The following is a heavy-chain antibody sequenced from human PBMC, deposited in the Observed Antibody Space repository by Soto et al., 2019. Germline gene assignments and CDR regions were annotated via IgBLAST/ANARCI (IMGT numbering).Heavy chain of an antibody. Sequence: RLSCAASGFTFSSYSMNWVRQAPGKGLEWVSSISRSSSYIYYADSVRGRFTISRHNAQNPLYLQMNRLSAEDTAVYYCPRGKDVLRYFDSSPSFDYWGQGPLVTVSS. V-gene: IGHV3-21*01. CDR2: ISRSSSYI. J-gene: IGHJ4*02. CDR3: PRGKDVLRYFDSSPSFDY. CDR1: GFTFSSYS. D-gene: IGHD3-9*01.